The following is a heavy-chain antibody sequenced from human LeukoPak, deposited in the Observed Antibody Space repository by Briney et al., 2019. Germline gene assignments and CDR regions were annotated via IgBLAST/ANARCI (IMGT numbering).Heavy chain of an antibody. Sequence: ASVKVSCKASGYTFTSYYMHWVRQAPGQGLEWMGVIYPSGGSTNYAQKFQGRVTMTRDTSTSTVYMELSSLRSEDTAVYYCASSSGGSYEDWFDPWGQGTLVTVSS. D-gene: IGHD1-26*01. J-gene: IGHJ5*02. CDR2: IYPSGGST. V-gene: IGHV1-46*01. CDR3: ASSSGGSYEDWFDP. CDR1: GYTFTSYY.